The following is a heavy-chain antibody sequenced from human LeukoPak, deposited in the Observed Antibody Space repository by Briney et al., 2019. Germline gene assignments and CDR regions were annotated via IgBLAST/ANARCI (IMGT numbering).Heavy chain of an antibody. CDR2: INHNGNVN. J-gene: IGHJ6*02. V-gene: IGHV3-7*03. CDR1: GFTFSSYW. D-gene: IGHD3-16*01. Sequence: GGSLRLSCAASGFTFSSYWMNWARQAPGKGLEWVASINHNGNVNYYVDSVKGRFTISRDNAKNSLYLEMSNLRAEDTAVYFCARGGGLDVWGQGATVTVSS. CDR3: ARGGGLDV.